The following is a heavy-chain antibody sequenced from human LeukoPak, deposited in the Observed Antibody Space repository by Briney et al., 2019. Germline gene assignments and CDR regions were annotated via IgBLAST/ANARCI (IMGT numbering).Heavy chain of an antibody. CDR1: GFTFSNAW. CDR3: TTDNDGSGSSRTVYYFDY. V-gene: IGHV3-15*01. J-gene: IGHJ4*02. CDR2: IKSKTDGGTT. Sequence: GGSLRLSCAASGFTFSNAWMSWVRQAPGKGLEWVGRIKSKTDGGTTDYAAPVEGRFTISRDDSKNTLYLQMNSLKTEDTAVYYCTTDNDGSGSSRTVYYFDYWGQGTLVTVSS. D-gene: IGHD3-10*01.